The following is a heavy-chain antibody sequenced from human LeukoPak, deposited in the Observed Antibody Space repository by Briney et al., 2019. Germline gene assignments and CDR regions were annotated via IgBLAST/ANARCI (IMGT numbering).Heavy chain of an antibody. CDR1: GFTFSSYA. CDR2: ISGSGGST. D-gene: IGHD3-22*01. J-gene: IGHJ6*02. Sequence: GGSLRPSCAASGFTFSSYAMSWVRQAPGKGLEWVSAISGSGGSTYYADSVKGRFTISRDNSKNTLYLQMNSLRAEDTAVYYCAKDLDSSGYSYYGMDVWGQGTTVTVSS. CDR3: AKDLDSSGYSYYGMDV. V-gene: IGHV3-23*01.